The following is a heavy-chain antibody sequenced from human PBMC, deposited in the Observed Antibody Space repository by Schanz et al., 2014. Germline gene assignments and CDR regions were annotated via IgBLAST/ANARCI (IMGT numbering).Heavy chain of an antibody. Sequence: QVKLVESGGGVVQPGGSLRLSCAASGFIFNDYYMNWIRQAPGKGREWLAFLRSDGSRRDYADSVKGRFSISRDNSRNTVYLQMKNVRVVDTATYYCVKTDAGWRFGYGGQGTLVIVSS. CDR1: GFIFNDYY. CDR3: VKTDAGWRFGY. D-gene: IGHD6-19*01. CDR2: LRSDGSRR. V-gene: IGHV3-30*02. J-gene: IGHJ4*02.